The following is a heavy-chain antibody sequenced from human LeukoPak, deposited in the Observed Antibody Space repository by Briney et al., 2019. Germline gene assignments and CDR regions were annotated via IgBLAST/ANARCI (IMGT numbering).Heavy chain of an antibody. CDR2: IDNDGSTT. D-gene: IGHD1-26*01. J-gene: IGHJ4*02. CDR1: GFTFSSYW. Sequence: PGGSLRLSCAASGFTFSSYWMHWVRQVPGKGLVWVSRIDNDGSTTSYADSVKGRFITSRDNAKNTLYLQMSSLRVEDTAVYYCARDAIVGVTSPNDYWGQGTLVTVSS. CDR3: ARDAIVGVTSPNDY. V-gene: IGHV3-74*01.